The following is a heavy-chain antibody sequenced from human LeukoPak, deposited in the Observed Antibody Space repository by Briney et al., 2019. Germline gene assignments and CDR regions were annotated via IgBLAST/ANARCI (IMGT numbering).Heavy chain of an antibody. CDR2: INHSGST. V-gene: IGHV4-34*01. J-gene: IGHJ6*02. CDR1: GGSFSGYY. Sequence: SETLSLTCAVYGGSFSGYYWSWIRQPPGKGLEWIGEINHSGSTNYNPSLKSRVTMSVDTSKNQFSLKLSSVTAADTAVYYCARDQRSHYDFWSGYLYGMDVWGQGTTVTVSS. CDR3: ARDQRSHYDFWSGYLYGMDV. D-gene: IGHD3-3*01.